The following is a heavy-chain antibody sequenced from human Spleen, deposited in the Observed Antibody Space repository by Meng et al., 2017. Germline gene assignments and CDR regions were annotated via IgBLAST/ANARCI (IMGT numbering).Heavy chain of an antibody. CDR3: ARVAYRWGGDCSYFDY. V-gene: IGHV4-34*01. D-gene: IGHD2-21*02. CDR1: GGSFSGYY. Sequence: QLQLQQWGAGLLKPSETLSLTGAVYGGSFSGYYWSWIRQPPGKGLEWIGEINHSGSTNYNPSLKSRVTISVDTSKNQFSLKLSSVTAADTAVYYCARVAYRWGGDCSYFDYWGQGTLVTVSS. CDR2: INHSGST. J-gene: IGHJ4*02.